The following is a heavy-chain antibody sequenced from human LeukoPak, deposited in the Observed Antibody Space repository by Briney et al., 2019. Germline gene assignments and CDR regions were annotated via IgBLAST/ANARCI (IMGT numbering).Heavy chain of an antibody. CDR2: IYHSGST. D-gene: IGHD2-15*01. Sequence: PSETLSLTCTVSGGSISSGGYYWSWIRQPPGKGLEWIGYIYHSGSTYYNPSLKSRVTILVDRSKNQFSLKLSSVTAADTAVYYCARGRSGLPSYYYYYMDVWGKGTTVTVSS. CDR3: ARGRSGLPSYYYYYMDV. V-gene: IGHV4-30-2*01. CDR1: GGSISSGGYY. J-gene: IGHJ6*03.